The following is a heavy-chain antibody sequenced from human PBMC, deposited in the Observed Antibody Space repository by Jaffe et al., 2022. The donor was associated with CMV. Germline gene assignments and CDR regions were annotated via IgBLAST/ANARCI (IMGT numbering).Heavy chain of an antibody. J-gene: IGHJ4*02. Sequence: EVQVVESGGGLVQPGGSLRLSCVASGFTFSDDGMSWVRQAPGKGLEWVSVISASATGTYYADSVKGRFTISRDNSKNTLYLQMNSLRADDTAVYYCAKGDGHSSWHNPGFDHWGQGTLVTVSS. CDR3: AKGDGHSSWHNPGFDH. V-gene: IGHV3-23*04. D-gene: IGHD6-13*01. CDR1: GFTFSDDG. CDR2: ISASATGT.